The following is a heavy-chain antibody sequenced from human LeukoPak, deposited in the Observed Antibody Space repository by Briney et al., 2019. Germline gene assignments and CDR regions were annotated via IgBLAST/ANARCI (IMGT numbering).Heavy chain of an antibody. J-gene: IGHJ5*02. CDR1: GYSFTSYW. CDR3: ARHRVYYYDTSGHRGWFDP. D-gene: IGHD3-22*01. V-gene: IGHV5-51*01. CDR2: IYPGDSDT. Sequence: GESLKISCKGSGYSFTSYWIGWVRQMPGKGLEWMGIIYPGDSDTRYSPSFQGQVTISADKSISTACLQWSSLKASDTAMYYCARHRVYYYDTSGHRGWFDPWGQGTLVTVSS.